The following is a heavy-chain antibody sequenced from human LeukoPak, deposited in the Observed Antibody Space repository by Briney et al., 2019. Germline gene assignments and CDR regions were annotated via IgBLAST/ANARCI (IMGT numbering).Heavy chain of an antibody. CDR1: GGSISSYY. V-gene: IGHV4-4*07. CDR3: ARTQERDKIVDY. CDR2: IYTSGST. J-gene: IGHJ4*02. Sequence: SETLSLTCTVSGGSISSYYWSWIRQPAGKGLEWIGRIYTSGSTNYNPSLKSRVTMSVDTSKNQSSMKLSSVTAADTAVYYCARTQERDKIVDYWGQGTLVTVSS. D-gene: IGHD1-26*01.